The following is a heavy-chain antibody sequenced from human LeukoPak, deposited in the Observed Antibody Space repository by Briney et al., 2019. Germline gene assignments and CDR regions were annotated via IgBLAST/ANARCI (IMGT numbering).Heavy chain of an antibody. CDR1: GFTFSSYA. CDR2: ISGSGGST. J-gene: IGHJ3*02. Sequence: GGSLRLSCAASGFTFSSYAMSWVRQAPGKGLEWVSAISGSGGSTYYADSVKGRFTISRDNSKNTLYLQMNSLRAEDTAVYYCAKNQRDLWSGYFGGAFDIWGQGTMVTVSS. V-gene: IGHV3-23*01. CDR3: AKNQRDLWSGYFGGAFDI. D-gene: IGHD3-3*01.